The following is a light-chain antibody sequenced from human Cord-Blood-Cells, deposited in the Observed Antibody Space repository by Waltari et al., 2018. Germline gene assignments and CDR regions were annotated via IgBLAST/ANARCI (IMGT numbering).Light chain of an antibody. CDR1: SSDVGGYNY. CDR3: SSYTSSSTV. V-gene: IGLV2-14*01. CDR2: DVS. Sequence: QSALTQPASVSGSPGQSITISCTGTSSDVGGYNYVSWYQQHPGKAPKLMIYDVSKRPSGVSNRFSGSKSGTTASLTICGLQAEDEADYYCSSYTSSSTVFGGGTKLTVL. J-gene: IGLJ2*01.